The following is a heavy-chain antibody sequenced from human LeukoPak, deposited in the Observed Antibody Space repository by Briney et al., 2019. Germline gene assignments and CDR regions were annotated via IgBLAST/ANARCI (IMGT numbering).Heavy chain of an antibody. Sequence: ASVKVSCKASGYTFTSYYMHWVRQAPGQGLEWMGIINPSGGSTSYAQKFQGRVTMTRDTSTSTVYMELSSLRSEDTAVYYCARPTYSSGWKYYFDYWGQGTLVTVSS. CDR2: INPSGGST. V-gene: IGHV1-46*01. J-gene: IGHJ4*02. CDR3: ARPTYSSGWKYYFDY. D-gene: IGHD6-19*01. CDR1: GYTFTSYY.